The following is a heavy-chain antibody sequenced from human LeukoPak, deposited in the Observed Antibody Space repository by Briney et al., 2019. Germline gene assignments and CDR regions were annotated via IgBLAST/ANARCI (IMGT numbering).Heavy chain of an antibody. D-gene: IGHD3-3*01. CDR1: GFTFSSYA. J-gene: IGHJ4*02. Sequence: GGSLRLSCAASGFTFSSYAMSWVRQAPGKGPEWVSAISGSGGSTYYADSVKGRFTISRDNSKNTLYLQMNSLRAEDTAVYYCAHETSLTIFGVVTNFDYWGQGTLVTVSS. CDR2: ISGSGGST. V-gene: IGHV3-23*01. CDR3: AHETSLTIFGVVTNFDY.